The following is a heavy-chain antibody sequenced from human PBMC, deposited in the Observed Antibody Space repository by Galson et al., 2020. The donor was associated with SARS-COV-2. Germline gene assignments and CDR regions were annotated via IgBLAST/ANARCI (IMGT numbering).Heavy chain of an antibody. CDR3: ARRGFVAVAGFELPHDAFDI. V-gene: IGHV4-39*01. J-gene: IGHJ3*02. CDR1: GGSISSSSYY. D-gene: IGHD6-19*01. Sequence: SETLSLTCTVSGGSISSSSYYWGWIRQPPGKGLEWIGSIYYSGSTYYNPSLKSRVTISVDTSKNQFSLKLSSVTAADTAVYYCARRGFVAVAGFELPHDAFDIWGQGTMVTVSS. CDR2: IYYSGST.